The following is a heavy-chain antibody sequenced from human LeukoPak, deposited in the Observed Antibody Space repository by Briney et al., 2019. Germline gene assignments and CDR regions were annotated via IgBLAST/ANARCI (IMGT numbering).Heavy chain of an antibody. CDR2: MYYSGRP. CDR3: ARHGGQQLIRRWFDS. V-gene: IGHV4-59*08. J-gene: IGHJ5*01. D-gene: IGHD6-13*01. CDR1: GGSISSYY. Sequence: PSETLSLTCTDSGGSISSYYWSWIRQTPGKGLEWIGDMYYSGRPNYNPSRKSRVTISVDRSTNQLSLKLSSVSAADTAVYYCARHGGQQLIRRWFDSWGQGTLVTVSS.